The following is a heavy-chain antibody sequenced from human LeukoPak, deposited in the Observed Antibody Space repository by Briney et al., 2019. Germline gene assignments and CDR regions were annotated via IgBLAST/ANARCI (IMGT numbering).Heavy chain of an antibody. J-gene: IGHJ4*02. V-gene: IGHV1-2*02. CDR1: GYTFTGYY. Sequence: ASVKVSCKASGYTFTGYYMHWVRQAHGQGLEWMGWINPNSGGTNYAQKFQGRVTMTRDTSISTAYMELSRLRSDDTAVYYCARGGRTESITMIVVVPAAEDYWGQGILVTVSS. CDR2: INPNSGGT. D-gene: IGHD3-22*01. CDR3: ARGGRTESITMIVVVPAAEDY.